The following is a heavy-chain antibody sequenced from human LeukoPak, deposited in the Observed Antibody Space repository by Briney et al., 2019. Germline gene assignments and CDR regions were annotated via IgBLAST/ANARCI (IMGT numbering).Heavy chain of an antibody. V-gene: IGHV1-69*04. CDR3: ARETGDQNY. CDR1: GYTFTGYY. CDR2: IIPILGIA. J-gene: IGHJ4*02. D-gene: IGHD7-27*01. Sequence: SVKVSCKASGYTFTGYYMHWVRQAPGQGLEWMGRIIPILGIANYAQKFQGRVTITADKSTSTAYMELSSLRSEDTAVYYCARETGDQNYWGQGTLVTVSS.